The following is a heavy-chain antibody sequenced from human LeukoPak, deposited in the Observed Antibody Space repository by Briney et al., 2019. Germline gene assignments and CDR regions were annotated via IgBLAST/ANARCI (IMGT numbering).Heavy chain of an antibody. D-gene: IGHD6-6*01. CDR3: ARGAALPLVPFDY. V-gene: IGHV1-69*05. CDR2: IIPIFGTA. Sequence: ASVKVSCKASGGTFSSYAISWVRQAPGQGLEWMGGIIPIFGTANYAQKFQGRVTITTDESTSTAYMELSSLRSEDTAVYYCARGAALPLVPFDYWGQGTLVTVSS. CDR1: GGTFSSYA. J-gene: IGHJ4*02.